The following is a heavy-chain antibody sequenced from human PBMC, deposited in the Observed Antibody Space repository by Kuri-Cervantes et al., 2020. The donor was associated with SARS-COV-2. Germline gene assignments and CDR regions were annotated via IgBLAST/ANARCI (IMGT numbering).Heavy chain of an antibody. CDR2: IIPIFGTA. D-gene: IGHD3-3*02. J-gene: IGHJ6*03. CDR1: GGTFSSYA. Sequence: SVKVSCKASGGTFSSYAVTWVRQAPGQGLEWMGGIIPIFGTANYAQKFQGRVTITADESTSTAYMELSSLRSEDTAVYYCASCLANYYYYMDVWGKGTTVTVSS. CDR3: ASCLANYYYYMDV. V-gene: IGHV1-69*13.